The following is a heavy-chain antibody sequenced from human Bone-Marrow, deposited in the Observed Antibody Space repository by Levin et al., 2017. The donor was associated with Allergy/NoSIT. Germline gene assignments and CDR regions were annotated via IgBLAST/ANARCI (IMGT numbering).Heavy chain of an antibody. Sequence: SETLSLTCTVSGGSISSGGYYWSWIRQHPGKGLEWIGYIYYSGSTHYNPSLKSRVTISVDTSKNQFSLKLSSVTAADTAVYYCARTRYCTNGVCQPGDYIYWGQGTLVTVSS. CDR3: ARTRYCTNGVCQPGDYIY. V-gene: IGHV4-31*03. CDR2: IYYSGST. J-gene: IGHJ4*02. D-gene: IGHD2-8*01. CDR1: GGSISSGGYY.